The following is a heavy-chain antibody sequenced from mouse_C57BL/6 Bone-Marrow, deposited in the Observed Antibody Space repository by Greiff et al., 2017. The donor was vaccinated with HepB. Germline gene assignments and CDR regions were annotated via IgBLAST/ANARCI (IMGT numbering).Heavy chain of an antibody. J-gene: IGHJ2*01. CDR3: ARRGLRLYFDY. CDR2: ISNGGGST. Sequence: EVQLVESGGGLVQPGGSLKLSCAASGFTFSDYYMYWVRQTPEKRLEWVAYISNGGGSTYYPDTVKGRFTISRDNAKNTLYLQMSRLKSEDTAMYYCARRGLRLYFDYWGQGTTLTVSS. CDR1: GFTFSDYY. D-gene: IGHD2-2*01. V-gene: IGHV5-12*01.